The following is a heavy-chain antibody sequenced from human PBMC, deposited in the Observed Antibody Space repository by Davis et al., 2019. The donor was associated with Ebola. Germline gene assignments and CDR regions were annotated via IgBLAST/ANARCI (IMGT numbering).Heavy chain of an antibody. V-gene: IGHV3-30-3*01. Sequence: GSSLKISCAASGFTFNTSNIHWIRQAPGKGLEWVALSSYDGNNNYYAESVKGRFTISRDNSKNSLFLQMDSLRTEDTALYYCTKASLFGSEFDSWGQGTLVTVSS. D-gene: IGHD2-15*01. J-gene: IGHJ4*02. CDR3: TKASLFGSEFDS. CDR2: SSYDGNNN. CDR1: GFTFNTSN.